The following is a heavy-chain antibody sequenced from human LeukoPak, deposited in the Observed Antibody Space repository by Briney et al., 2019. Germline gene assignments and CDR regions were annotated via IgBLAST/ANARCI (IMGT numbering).Heavy chain of an antibody. Sequence: SETPSLTCSVSGVPINSRDYYWNWIRQPPGKRLEWIGSIYYSGNTYYNPSLQSRATISVDTSRDYFSLTLSSVTAADTALYFCSRGAMTAKPADFWGQGTLVTVSS. CDR1: GVPINSRDYY. D-gene: IGHD2-2*01. J-gene: IGHJ4*02. V-gene: IGHV4-39*05. CDR2: IYYSGNT. CDR3: SRGAMTAKPADF.